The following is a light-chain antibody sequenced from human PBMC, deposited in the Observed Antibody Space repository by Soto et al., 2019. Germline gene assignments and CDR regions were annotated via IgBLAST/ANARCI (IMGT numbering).Light chain of an antibody. CDR3: QQYNSYSPA. CDR1: QSISVW. Sequence: DIQMTQSASTVSASVGDRVTITCRASQSISVWLAWYQQKAGKAPNLLIYKASRLESGVPSRFSGSGSETEFTLTISGLQPGDSATYYCQQYNSYSPAFGQGTNVDIK. J-gene: IGKJ1*01. V-gene: IGKV1-5*03. CDR2: KAS.